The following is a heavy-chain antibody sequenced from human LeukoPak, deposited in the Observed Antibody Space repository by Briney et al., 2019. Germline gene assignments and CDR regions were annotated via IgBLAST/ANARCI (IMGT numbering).Heavy chain of an antibody. D-gene: IGHD3-10*01. V-gene: IGHV1-46*01. CDR3: ARVSRRLMVRGVICFAY. J-gene: IGHJ4*02. CDR2: INPSGGST. Sequence: ASVKVSCKASGYTFTSYYMHWVRQAPGQGLEWMGIINPSGGSTSYAQKFQGRVTMTRDTSTSTVYMELSSLRSEDTAVYYCARVSRRLMVRGVICFAYWGQGTLVAVSS. CDR1: GYTFTSYY.